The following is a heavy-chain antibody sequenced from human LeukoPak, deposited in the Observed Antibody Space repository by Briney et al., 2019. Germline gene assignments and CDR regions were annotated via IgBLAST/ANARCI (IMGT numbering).Heavy chain of an antibody. V-gene: IGHV3-7*01. D-gene: IGHD5-12*01. CDR2: IKQDGSEK. Sequence: GGSLRLSCAAPGFTFSSYWMSWVRQAPGKGLEWVANIKQDGSEKYYVDSVKGRFTISRDNAKNSLYLQMNSLRAEDTAVYYCARDQSGYDFDYWGQGTLVTVSS. CDR3: ARDQSGYDFDY. J-gene: IGHJ4*02. CDR1: GFTFSSYW.